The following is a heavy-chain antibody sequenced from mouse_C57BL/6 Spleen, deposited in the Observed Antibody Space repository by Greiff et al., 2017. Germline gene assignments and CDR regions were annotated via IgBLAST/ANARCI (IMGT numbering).Heavy chain of an antibody. D-gene: IGHD1-1*01. V-gene: IGHV1-74*01. CDR3: AANYYGY. CDR2: IHPYDSDT. Sequence: QVQLQQPGAELVKPGASVKVSCKASGYTFTSYWMHWVKQRPGQGLEWIGRIHPYDSDTNYNQKFKGKATLTVDKSSSPAYMQLSSLTSEDSAVYCVAANYYGYWGQGTTLTVSS. J-gene: IGHJ2*01. CDR1: GYTFTSYW.